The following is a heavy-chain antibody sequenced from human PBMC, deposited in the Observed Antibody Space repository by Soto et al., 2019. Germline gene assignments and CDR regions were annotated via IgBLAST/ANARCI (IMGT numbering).Heavy chain of an antibody. Sequence: GGSLRLSGAASGFTFSSYGVPGVRQAPGKGLEWVAVISYAGSNKYYADSVKGRFTISRDNSKIQRYLQMNSLRAEDTAVYYGATQIISGMDVWGQGTTVTVSS. CDR2: ISYAGSNK. V-gene: IGHV3-30*03. CDR3: ATQIISGMDV. J-gene: IGHJ6*02. CDR1: GFTFSSYG.